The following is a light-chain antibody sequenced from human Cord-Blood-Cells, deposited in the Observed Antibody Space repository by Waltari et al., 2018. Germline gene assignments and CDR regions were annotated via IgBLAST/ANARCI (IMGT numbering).Light chain of an antibody. Sequence: ELVLTQSPATLSLSPGERATLSCRASQSVSSYLAWYQQKPGQAPRLLIDDASNRATGIPARFSGSGSGTDFTLTSSSLEPEDFAVYYCQQRSNWPITFGQGTRLEIK. CDR2: DAS. CDR3: QQRSNWPIT. J-gene: IGKJ5*01. CDR1: QSVSSY. V-gene: IGKV3-11*01.